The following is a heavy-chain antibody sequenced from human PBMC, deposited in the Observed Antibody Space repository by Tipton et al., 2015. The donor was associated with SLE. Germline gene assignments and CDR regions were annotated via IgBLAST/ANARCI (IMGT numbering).Heavy chain of an antibody. CDR2: IIHSGVT. Sequence: LRLSCAVYGESFNGYFWTWIRQPPGKGLEWIAEIIHSGVTNYNPSLRSRVTISVDMSKNQVSLKLSSVTAADTAVYYCAREPAASGWFDPWGQGTLVTVSS. CDR3: AREPAASGWFDP. V-gene: IGHV4-34*12. D-gene: IGHD2-2*01. CDR1: GESFNGYF. J-gene: IGHJ5*02.